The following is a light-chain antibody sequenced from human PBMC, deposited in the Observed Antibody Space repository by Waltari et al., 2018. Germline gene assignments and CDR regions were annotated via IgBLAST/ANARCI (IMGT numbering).Light chain of an antibody. V-gene: IGLV2-11*01. J-gene: IGLJ2*01. CDR1: TSDVGGYNF. Sequence: QSALTQPRSVSGSPGQSVTLSCTGTTSDVGGYNFVSWSQQDPDKAPKLLIYDVNKRPSGVPVRFSGSKAGNTASLTISGLQAEDEADYYCCSYAGSYTVVFGGGTKLTVL. CDR3: CSYAGSYTVV. CDR2: DVN.